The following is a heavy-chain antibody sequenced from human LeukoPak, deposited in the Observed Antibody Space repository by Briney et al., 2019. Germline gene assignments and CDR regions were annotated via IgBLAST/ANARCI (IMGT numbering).Heavy chain of an antibody. Sequence: ASVKVSCKTSGYTFTGHYIHWVRQAPGQGLEWLGWIHPNGGGTNYAQNFQGRVTMTRNTAISTAYMELTGLTSDDTAIYYCARDVGYCSGGTCYPSWLDPWGQGTLVTVSS. V-gene: IGHV1-2*02. CDR1: GYTFTGHY. CDR2: IHPNGGGT. CDR3: ARDVGYCSGGTCYPSWLDP. J-gene: IGHJ5*02. D-gene: IGHD2-15*01.